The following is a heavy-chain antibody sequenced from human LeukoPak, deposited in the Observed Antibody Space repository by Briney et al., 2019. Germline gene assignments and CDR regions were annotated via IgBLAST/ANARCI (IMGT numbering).Heavy chain of an antibody. D-gene: IGHD3-10*01. V-gene: IGHV3-53*01. CDR2: IYSGGST. CDR3: AKDRSLWFGEQGFDY. Sequence: GGSLRLSCAASGFTVSSNYMSWVRQAPGKGLEWVSVIYSGGSTYYADSVKGRFTISRDNSKNTLYLQMNSLRAGDTAVYYCAKDRSLWFGEQGFDYWGQGTLVTVSS. J-gene: IGHJ4*02. CDR1: GFTVSSNY.